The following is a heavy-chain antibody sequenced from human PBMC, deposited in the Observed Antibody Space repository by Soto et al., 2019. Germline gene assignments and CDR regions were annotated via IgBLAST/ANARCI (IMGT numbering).Heavy chain of an antibody. CDR2: ISSSSGTI. D-gene: IGHD2-15*01. CDR1: GFTFSSYS. J-gene: IGHJ3*02. Sequence: EVQLVESGGGLVQPGGSLRLSCAGSGFTFSSYSMNWVRQAPGKGLEWVSYISSSSGTILYADSVKGRLTISRDNAKNSLHLQMNSLRDEXXXXXXCAREPRVANMAXXMWGQG. CDR3: AREPRVANMAXXM. V-gene: IGHV3-48*02.